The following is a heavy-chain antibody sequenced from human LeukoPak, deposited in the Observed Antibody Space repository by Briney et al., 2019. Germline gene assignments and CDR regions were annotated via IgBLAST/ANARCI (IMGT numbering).Heavy chain of an antibody. CDR1: GYTLTELS. V-gene: IGHV1-24*01. D-gene: IGHD3-22*01. J-gene: IGHJ6*03. CDR3: ARAPTYYYDSSGYYYYYYMDV. Sequence: ASVKVSCKVSGYTLTELSMHWVRQAPGKGLEWMGGFDPEDGETIYAQKFQGRVTMTEDTSTDTAYMELSSLRSEDTAVYYCARAPTYYYDSSGYYYYYYMDVWGKGTTVTVSS. CDR2: FDPEDGET.